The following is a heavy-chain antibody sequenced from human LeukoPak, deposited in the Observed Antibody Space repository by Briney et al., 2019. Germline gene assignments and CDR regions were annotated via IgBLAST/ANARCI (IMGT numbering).Heavy chain of an antibody. J-gene: IGHJ5*02. Sequence: SVKVSCKASGGTLSSYAISWVRQAPGQGLEWMGGIIPIFGTANYAQKFQGRVTITADESTSTAYMELSSLRSEDTAVYYCARERGGGNIVVVPAAISCWFDPWGQGTLVTVSS. V-gene: IGHV1-69*13. CDR1: GGTLSSYA. CDR2: IIPIFGTA. CDR3: ARERGGGNIVVVPAAISCWFDP. D-gene: IGHD2-2*01.